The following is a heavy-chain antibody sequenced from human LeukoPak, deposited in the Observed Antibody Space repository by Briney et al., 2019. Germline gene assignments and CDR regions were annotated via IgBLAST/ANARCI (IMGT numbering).Heavy chain of an antibody. CDR1: GDSISSGSYY. Sequence: SETLSLTCTVSGDSISSGSYYWGWIRQPPGKGLEWIGSIYYSGSTSYNPSLKSRVTISLDTSKNQFSLKLSSVTAADTAVYFCARVRYSSSWSNFDYWGQGTLVTVFS. CDR2: IYYSGST. D-gene: IGHD6-13*01. V-gene: IGHV4-39*07. CDR3: ARVRYSSSWSNFDY. J-gene: IGHJ4*02.